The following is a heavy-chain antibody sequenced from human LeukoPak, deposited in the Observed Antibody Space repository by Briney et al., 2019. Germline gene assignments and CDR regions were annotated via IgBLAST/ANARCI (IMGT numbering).Heavy chain of an antibody. CDR3: AKYQWELLGGYYYYYYMDV. CDR2: ISSSSSYI. Sequence: GGSLRLSCAASGFTFSSYSMNWVRQAPGKGLEWVSSISSSSSYIYYADSVKGRFTISRDNSKNTLYLQMNSLRAEDTAVYYCAKYQWELLGGYYYYYYMDVWGKGTTVTISS. V-gene: IGHV3-21*04. D-gene: IGHD1-26*01. CDR1: GFTFSSYS. J-gene: IGHJ6*03.